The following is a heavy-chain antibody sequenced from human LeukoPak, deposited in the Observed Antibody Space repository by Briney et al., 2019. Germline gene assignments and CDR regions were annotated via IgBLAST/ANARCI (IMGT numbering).Heavy chain of an antibody. J-gene: IGHJ4*02. CDR3: ARVSSGLERWYYFDY. D-gene: IGHD6-19*01. V-gene: IGHV1-46*01. CDR2: INPSGGST. CDR1: GYTFTSYY. Sequence: ASVKVSCKASGYTFTSYYMHWVRQAPGQGLEWMGIINPSGGSTSYAQKFQGRVTMTRDTSTSTVFMELSSLRSGDTAVYYCARVSSGLERWYYFDYWGQGTLVTVSS.